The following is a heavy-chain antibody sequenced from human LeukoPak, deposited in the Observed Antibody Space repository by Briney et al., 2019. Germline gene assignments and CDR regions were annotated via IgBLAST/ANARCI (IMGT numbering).Heavy chain of an antibody. D-gene: IGHD3-3*01. CDR2: INHSGST. CDR1: GGSFSGYY. J-gene: IGHJ4*02. CDR3: ARGRSDYDFWSGYLILFDY. V-gene: IGHV4-34*01. Sequence: SETLSLTCAVYGGSFSGYYRSWIRQPPGKGLEWIGEINHSGSTNYNPSLKSRVTISVDTSKNQFSLKLSSVTAADTAVYYCARGRSDYDFWSGYLILFDYWGQGTLVTVSS.